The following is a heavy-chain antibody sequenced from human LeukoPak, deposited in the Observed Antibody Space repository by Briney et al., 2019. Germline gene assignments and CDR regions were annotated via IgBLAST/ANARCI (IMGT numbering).Heavy chain of an antibody. CDR3: ARDILTGPWNDY. CDR2: MNPNSGNT. Sequence: ASVKVSCKASGYTFTSYDINWVRQATGQGLEWMGWMNPNSGNTGYAQKFQGRVTMTRNTSISTVYMELSSLRSEDTAVYYCARDILTGPWNDYWGQGTLVTVSS. J-gene: IGHJ4*02. V-gene: IGHV1-8*01. CDR1: GYTFTSYD. D-gene: IGHD3-9*01.